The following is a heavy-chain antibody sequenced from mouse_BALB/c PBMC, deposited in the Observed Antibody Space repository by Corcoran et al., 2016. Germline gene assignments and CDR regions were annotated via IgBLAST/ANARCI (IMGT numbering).Heavy chain of an antibody. CDR1: GYTFTSYV. CDR2: INPYNDGT. V-gene: IGHV1S136*01. Sequence: EVQLQQSGPELVKPGASVKMSCTASGYTFTSYVMHGVKQKPGQGLEWIGYINPYNDGTKYNEKFKGKATLTSDKSSSTAYMELSSLTSEDSAVYYCARLYPGIAMDYWGQGTSVTVSS. J-gene: IGHJ4*01. CDR3: ARLYPGIAMDY.